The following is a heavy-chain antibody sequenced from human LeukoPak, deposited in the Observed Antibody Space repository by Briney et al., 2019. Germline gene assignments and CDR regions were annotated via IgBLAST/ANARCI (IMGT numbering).Heavy chain of an antibody. CDR1: GFSFSSYA. J-gene: IGHJ4*02. V-gene: IGHV3-30-3*01. CDR3: ARVLDSGHWHMGL. D-gene: IGHD3-22*01. Sequence: GGSLRLSCAASGFSFSSYALHWVRQAPGKGLEWVAVISYDGNNKYYADSVKGRFTISRDNSKNTLYLQMNSLRAEDMAVYYCARVLDSGHWHMGLWGQGTLVTVSS. CDR2: ISYDGNNK.